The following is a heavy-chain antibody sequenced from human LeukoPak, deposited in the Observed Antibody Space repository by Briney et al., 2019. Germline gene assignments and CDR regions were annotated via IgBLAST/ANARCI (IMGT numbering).Heavy chain of an antibody. Sequence: PGGSLRLSCAASGFTFSDHYMSWIRQAPGKGLEWVSYISPSGSTKYYAGSVTGRFTISRDNAKNSLYLQMNSLRAEDTAVYYCARDCGGDCHLVYYYSGMEVWGQGTTVTVSS. CDR1: GFTFSDHY. V-gene: IGHV3-11*01. J-gene: IGHJ6*02. CDR2: ISPSGSTK. D-gene: IGHD2-21*02. CDR3: ARDCGGDCHLVYYYSGMEV.